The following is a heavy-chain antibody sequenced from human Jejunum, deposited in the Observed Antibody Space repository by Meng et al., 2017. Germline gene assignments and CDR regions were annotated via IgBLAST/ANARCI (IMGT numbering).Heavy chain of an antibody. J-gene: IGHJ4*02. D-gene: IGHD3-10*02. V-gene: IGHV3-23*01. CDR1: GFTFSSPT. CDR2: ISGSGGST. CDR3: AKLVRQ. Sequence: GESLKISCAASGFTFSSPTMSRVRQAPGKGLECVSAISGSGGSTYYADSVKGRFTISRDNSKNTLYLQMNSLRAEDTAVYYCAKLVRQWGQGTLVTVSS.